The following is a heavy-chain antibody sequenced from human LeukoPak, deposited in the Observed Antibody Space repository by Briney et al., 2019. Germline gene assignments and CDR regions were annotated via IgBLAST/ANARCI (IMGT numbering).Heavy chain of an antibody. V-gene: IGHV1-69*05. CDR1: GGTFSSYA. J-gene: IGHJ5*02. CDR2: IIPIFGTA. D-gene: IGHD3-3*01. CDR3: ARAPSYDFWSPSNWFDP. Sequence: ASVKVSCKASGGTFSSYAVSWVRQAPGQGLEWMGRIIPIFGTANYAQKFQSRVTITTDESTSTAYMELSSLRSEDTAVYYCARAPSYDFWSPSNWFDPWGQGTLVTVSS.